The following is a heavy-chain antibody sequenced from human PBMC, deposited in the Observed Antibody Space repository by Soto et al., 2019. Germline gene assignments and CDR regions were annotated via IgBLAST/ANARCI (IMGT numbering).Heavy chain of an antibody. CDR3: ARSRRCRTCCFIY. D-gene: IGHD2-15*01. CDR1: GYTFTSYG. J-gene: IGHJ4*02. CDR2: MSTDNGNT. Sequence: QVLLVQTGAEVKKPGASVRVSCKTSGYTFTSYGLSWVRQAPGQGLEWMGWMSTDNGNTDYVQKLKGTVTMTTDTCTGNAYMDMRRLGSAATAMYYRARSRRCRTCCFIYWGQGTLVAVSS. V-gene: IGHV1-18*01.